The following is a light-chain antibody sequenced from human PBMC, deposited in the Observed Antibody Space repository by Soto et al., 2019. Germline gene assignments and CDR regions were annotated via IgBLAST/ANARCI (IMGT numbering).Light chain of an antibody. CDR2: DAS. Sequence: EIVLTQSPDTLSLSPGERATLSCRASQSVSGYLGWYQQKPGQAPRLLIYDASNRAYGVPARFRGSGSGTNFTPTIASLEPEDFAVYYCQQRSNWPYRAVGGGTRV. V-gene: IGKV3-11*01. J-gene: IGKJ4*01. CDR3: QQRSNWPYRA. CDR1: QSVSGY.